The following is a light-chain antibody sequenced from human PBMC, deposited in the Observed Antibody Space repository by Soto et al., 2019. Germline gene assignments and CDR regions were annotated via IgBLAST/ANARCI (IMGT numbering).Light chain of an antibody. CDR2: AAS. V-gene: IGKV1-17*01. CDR1: QGSRHD. Sequence: DIQMTQSPSSLSASVADRVTITCRASQGSRHDLGWYQQKPGKAPKRLIYAASSLQSGVPSRFSGSGSGTEFTLTISSLQPEDFATYYCLQHNSYPLLTFGGGTKVEIK. J-gene: IGKJ4*01. CDR3: LQHNSYPLLT.